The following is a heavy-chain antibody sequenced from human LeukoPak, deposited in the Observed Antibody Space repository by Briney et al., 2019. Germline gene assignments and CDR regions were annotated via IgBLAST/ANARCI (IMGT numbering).Heavy chain of an antibody. Sequence: GASVKVSCKASGGTFSSYAISWVRQAPGQGLEWTGGIIPIFSTANYAQKFQGRVTITADESTSTAYMELSSLRSEDTAVYYCARVARFLEGGFDPWGQGTLVTVSS. V-gene: IGHV1-69*13. J-gene: IGHJ5*02. CDR2: IIPIFSTA. D-gene: IGHD3-3*01. CDR3: ARVARFLEGGFDP. CDR1: GGTFSSYA.